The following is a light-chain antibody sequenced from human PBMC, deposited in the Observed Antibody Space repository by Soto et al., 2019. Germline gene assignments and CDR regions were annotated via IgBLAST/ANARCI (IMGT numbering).Light chain of an antibody. Sequence: DIQMTQSPSTLSASVGDRVTITCRASQSISSWLAWYQQKPGKAPKLLIYDASSLESGVPSRFSGSGSGTEFTLTISSLQPDDFASYYCQRYNSYSPSTFAQETKLDIK. CDR1: QSISSW. V-gene: IGKV1-5*01. CDR3: QRYNSYSPST. J-gene: IGKJ1*01. CDR2: DAS.